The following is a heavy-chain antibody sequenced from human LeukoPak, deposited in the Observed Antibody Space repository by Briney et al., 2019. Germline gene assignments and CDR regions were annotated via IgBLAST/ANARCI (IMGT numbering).Heavy chain of an antibody. CDR3: ATAKVRDYDSSGYYLFGY. V-gene: IGHV3-21*01. D-gene: IGHD3-22*01. J-gene: IGHJ4*02. Sequence: PGGSPRLSCAASGFTFSSYSMTWVRQAPGKGLEWVSSISSSSSYIYYADSVKGRFTISRDNAKNSLYLQMNSLRAEDTAVYYCATAKVRDYDSSGYYLFGYWGQGTLVTVSS. CDR1: GFTFSSYS. CDR2: ISSSSSYI.